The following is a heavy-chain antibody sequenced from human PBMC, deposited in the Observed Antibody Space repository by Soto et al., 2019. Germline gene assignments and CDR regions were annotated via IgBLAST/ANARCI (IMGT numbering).Heavy chain of an antibody. CDR2: ISGSGGST. CDR1: GFTFSSYA. D-gene: IGHD2-8*01. CDR3: ARMGPLYATTYWFFDL. Sequence: EVQLLESGGGLVQPGGSLRLSCAASGFTFSSYAMSWVRQAPGKGLEWVSAISGSGGSTYYADSVKGRFTISRDNSKNTLYLKMNYVTAADTAVYYCARMGPLYATTYWFFDLWGRGTLVTVSS. V-gene: IGHV3-23*01. J-gene: IGHJ2*01.